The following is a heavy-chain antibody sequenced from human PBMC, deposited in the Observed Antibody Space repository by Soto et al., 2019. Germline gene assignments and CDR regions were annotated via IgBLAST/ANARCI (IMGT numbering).Heavy chain of an antibody. J-gene: IGHJ4*02. CDR3: ARGPLVVLNYFES. CDR1: GGTFRNYP. Sequence: QVQLVQSGTEVKKPGSSVKVSCKASGGTFRNYPINWVRQAPGQGLEWMGSIFPLTDIPDYAQNFQARLTISADKSTSTANMELSSLKSDDTAMYFCARGPLVVLNYFESWGQGTLVTVSS. V-gene: IGHV1-69*02. CDR2: IFPLTDIP.